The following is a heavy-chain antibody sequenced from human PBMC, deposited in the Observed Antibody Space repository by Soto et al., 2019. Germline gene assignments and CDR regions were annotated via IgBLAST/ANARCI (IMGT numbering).Heavy chain of an antibody. V-gene: IGHV3-30*18. CDR2: ISYDGSNK. CDR3: AKDSLGATANLHAFDI. Sequence: GGSLRLSCAASGFTFSSYGMHWVRQAPGKGLEWVAVISYDGSNKYYADSVKGRFTISRDNSKNTLYLQMNSLRAEDTAVYYCAKDSLGATANLHAFDIWGQGTMVTVSS. CDR1: GFTFSSYG. J-gene: IGHJ3*02. D-gene: IGHD5-12*01.